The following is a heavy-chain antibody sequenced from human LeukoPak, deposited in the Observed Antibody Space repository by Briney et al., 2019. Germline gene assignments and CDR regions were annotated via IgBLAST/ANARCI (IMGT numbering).Heavy chain of an antibody. CDR1: GFTFSTYT. D-gene: IGHD1-26*01. J-gene: IGHJ4*02. Sequence: GGSRRLSCAASGFTFSTYTMNWVRQAPGKGLEWVSSISSSSDYIYYADSVKGRFTISRDNAKNSLYLQMNSLRAEDTAVYYCATERELDHLNFDYWGQGTLVTVSS. CDR2: ISSSSDYI. CDR3: ATERELDHLNFDY. V-gene: IGHV3-21*06.